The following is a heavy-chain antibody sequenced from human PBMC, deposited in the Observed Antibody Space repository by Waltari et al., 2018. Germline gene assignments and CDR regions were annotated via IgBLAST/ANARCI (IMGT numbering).Heavy chain of an antibody. CDR1: GVTFSSYA. D-gene: IGHD3-3*01. J-gene: IGHJ6*02. Sequence: QVQLVQSGAEVKKPGSSVKVPCKASGVTFSSYAISWVRRAPGQGLEWMGRIIPILGIANYAQKFQGRVTITADKSTSTAYMGLSSLRSEDTAVYYCARDREWYSCGMDVWGQGTTVSVSS. V-gene: IGHV1-69*04. CDR2: IIPILGIA. CDR3: ARDREWYSCGMDV.